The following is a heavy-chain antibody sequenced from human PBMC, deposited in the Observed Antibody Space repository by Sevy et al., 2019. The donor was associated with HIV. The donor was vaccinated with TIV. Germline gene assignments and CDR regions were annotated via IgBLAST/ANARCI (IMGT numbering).Heavy chain of an antibody. CDR3: AMEKTTAFAFDL. J-gene: IGHJ4*02. V-gene: IGHV4-4*02. D-gene: IGHD4-17*01. CDR1: GGSISSTNW. CDR2: VYDSGST. Sequence: SESLSLTCAVSGGSISSTNWWSWVRQPPGKGLEWIGEVYDSGSTNYNPSLKSRVSISVDKAKNQFSVKLSSVTAADTAVYYCAMEKTTAFAFDLWGQGALVTVSS.